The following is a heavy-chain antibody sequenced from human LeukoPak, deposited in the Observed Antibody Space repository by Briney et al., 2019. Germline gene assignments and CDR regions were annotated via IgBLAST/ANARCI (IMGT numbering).Heavy chain of an antibody. CDR3: ARGYYGSGSHCCHMDV. CDR2: INHSGST. J-gene: IGHJ6*03. Sequence: PSETLSLTCAVYVGSFSGYYWSWIRQPPGKGLEWIGEINHSGSTNYNSSLKSRVTIPVDTSKNQFSLKLSSVTAADTAVYYCARGYYGSGSHCCHMDVWGKGTTITVS. CDR1: VGSFSGYY. V-gene: IGHV4-34*01. D-gene: IGHD3-10*01.